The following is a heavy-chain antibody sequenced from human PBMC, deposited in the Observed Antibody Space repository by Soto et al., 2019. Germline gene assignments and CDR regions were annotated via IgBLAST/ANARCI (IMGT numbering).Heavy chain of an antibody. CDR2: ISSSSSSI. V-gene: IGHV3-48*02. J-gene: IGHJ4*02. Sequence: EVQLVESGGGLVQPGGSLRLSCAASGFPFSSYGMHWVRQAPGKGLEWLSYISSSSSSIYYADSVKGRFTISRDKAKNSRYLQMSSLRDEDTAVFYCARDSPYSRAWYEGFDSWGQGTLVTVSS. D-gene: IGHD6-19*01. CDR3: ARDSPYSRAWYEGFDS. CDR1: GFPFSSYG.